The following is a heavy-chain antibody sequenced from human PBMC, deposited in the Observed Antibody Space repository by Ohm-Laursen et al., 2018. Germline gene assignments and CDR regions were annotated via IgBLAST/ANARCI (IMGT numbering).Heavy chain of an antibody. CDR2: IWYDGSNK. V-gene: IGHV3-33*01. CDR1: GFTFSSYG. Sequence: SLRLSCTASGFTFSSYGMHWVRQAPGKGLEWVAVIWYDGSNKYYADSVKGRFTISRDNSKNTLYLQMNSLRAEDTAVYYCARAPGQWLVHGVDYWGQGTLVTVSS. CDR3: ARAPGQWLVHGVDY. D-gene: IGHD6-19*01. J-gene: IGHJ4*02.